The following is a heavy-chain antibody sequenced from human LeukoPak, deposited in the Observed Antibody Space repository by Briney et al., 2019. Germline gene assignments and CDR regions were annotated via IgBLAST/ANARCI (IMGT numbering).Heavy chain of an antibody. CDR3: ARDGVVVPAATLFDY. V-gene: IGHV3-48*01. J-gene: IGHJ4*02. Sequence: PGGSLRLSCAASGFTFSSYAMSWVRQAPGKGLEWVSYISSSSSSTIYYADSVKGRFTISRDNAKNSLYLQMNSLRAEDTAVYYCARDGVVVPAATLFDYWGQGTLVTVSS. D-gene: IGHD2-2*01. CDR1: GFTFSSYA. CDR2: ISSSSSSTI.